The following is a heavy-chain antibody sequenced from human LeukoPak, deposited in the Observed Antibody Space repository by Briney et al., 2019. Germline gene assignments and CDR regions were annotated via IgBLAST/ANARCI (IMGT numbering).Heavy chain of an antibody. J-gene: IGHJ3*02. Sequence: GASVKVSCKASGYTFTSNDINWVRQATGQGLERMGWMNPNSGNTGYAQKFQGRVTMTRNTSISTAYMELSSLRSEDTAVYYCARGSGGNYYGSGSYYVSDIWGQGTMVTVSS. V-gene: IGHV1-8*01. CDR3: ARGSGGNYYGSGSYYVSDI. CDR2: MNPNSGNT. D-gene: IGHD3-10*01. CDR1: GYTFTSND.